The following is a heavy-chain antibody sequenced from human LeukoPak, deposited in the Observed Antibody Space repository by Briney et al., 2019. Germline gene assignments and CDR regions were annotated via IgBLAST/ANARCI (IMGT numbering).Heavy chain of an antibody. Sequence: GASVKVSCKASGYTFTGYYMHWVRQAPGQGLEWMGWINPNSGGTNYAQKFQGRVTMTRDTSISTAYMELRSLRSDDTAVYYCARVSATKNYDILTGYYDYFDYWGQGTLVTVSS. D-gene: IGHD3-9*01. CDR1: GYTFTGYY. J-gene: IGHJ4*02. CDR2: INPNSGGT. CDR3: ARVSATKNYDILTGYYDYFDY. V-gene: IGHV1-2*02.